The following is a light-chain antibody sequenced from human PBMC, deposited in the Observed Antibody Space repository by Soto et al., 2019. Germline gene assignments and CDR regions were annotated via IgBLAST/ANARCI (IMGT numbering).Light chain of an antibody. J-gene: IGKJ2*01. Sequence: EIVLTQSPGTLSLSPGERATLSCRASQSVTSSYLAWYQQKPGQAPRLLIYDASSRATGIPDRFSGSGSGTDFTLTISRLEPEDFAVYYCQQWDTFGQGTKLEIK. CDR1: QSVTSSY. CDR3: QQWDT. V-gene: IGKV3-20*01. CDR2: DAS.